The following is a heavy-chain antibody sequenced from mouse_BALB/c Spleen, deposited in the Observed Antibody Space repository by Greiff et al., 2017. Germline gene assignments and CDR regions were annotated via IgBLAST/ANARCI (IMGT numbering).Heavy chain of an antibody. CDR2: ISYDGSN. Sequence: EVKLMESGPGLVKPSQSLSLTCSVTGYSITSGYYWNWIRQFPGNKLEWMGYISYDGSNNYNPSLKNRISITRDTSKNQFFLKLNSVTTEDTATYYCASRGNGYYFDYWGQGTTLTVSS. CDR3: ASRGNGYYFDY. V-gene: IGHV3-6*02. J-gene: IGHJ2*01. CDR1: GYSITSGYY.